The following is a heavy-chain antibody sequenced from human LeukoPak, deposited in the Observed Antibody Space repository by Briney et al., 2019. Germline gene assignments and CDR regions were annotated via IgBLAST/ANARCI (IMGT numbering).Heavy chain of an antibody. CDR3: ARGRDGYNFLNRGEYYYFDY. D-gene: IGHD5-24*01. V-gene: IGHV4-61*02. CDR1: GGSISSGSYY. Sequence: ASQTLSLTCTVSGGSISSGSYYWSWIRQPAGKGLEWIGRFYTSGSTNYNPSLKSRVTISVDTSKNQFSLKLNSVTAADTAVYHCARGRDGYNFLNRGEYYYFDYWGQGTLVTVSS. J-gene: IGHJ4*02. CDR2: FYTSGST.